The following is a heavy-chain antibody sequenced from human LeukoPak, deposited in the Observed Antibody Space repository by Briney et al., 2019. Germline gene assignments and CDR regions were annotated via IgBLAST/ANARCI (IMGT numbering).Heavy chain of an antibody. D-gene: IGHD5-18*01. CDR2: INPSGGST. CDR1: GYIFTSYY. Sequence: ASVKVSCKAFGYIFTSYYMHWVRQAPGQGLEWMGIINPSGGSTNYAQKFQGRVTMTRDMSTSTVYMEVSSLRSEDTAIYYCARALPHRRLMDTTMEQHWFDPWGQGTLVTVSS. V-gene: IGHV1-46*01. J-gene: IGHJ5*02. CDR3: ARALPHRRLMDTTMEQHWFDP.